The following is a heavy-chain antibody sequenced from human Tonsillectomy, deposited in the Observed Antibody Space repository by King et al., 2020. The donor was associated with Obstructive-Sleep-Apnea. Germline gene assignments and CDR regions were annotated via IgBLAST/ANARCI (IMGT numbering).Heavy chain of an antibody. D-gene: IGHD3-10*01. CDR2: IYSGGST. J-gene: IGHJ1*01. Sequence: VQLVESGGGLVQPGGSLRLSCAASGFTVSSNYMSWVRQAPGKGLEWVSVIYSGGSTYYADSVKGRFTISRHNSKNTLYLQMNSLRAEDTAVYYWARTYYGSGSYYNLEYFQHWGQGTLVTVSS. V-gene: IGHV3-53*04. CDR3: ARTYYGSGSYYNLEYFQH. CDR1: GFTVSSNY.